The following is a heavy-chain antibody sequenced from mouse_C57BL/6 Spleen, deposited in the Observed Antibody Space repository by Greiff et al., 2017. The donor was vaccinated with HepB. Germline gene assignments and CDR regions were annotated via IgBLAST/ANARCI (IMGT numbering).Heavy chain of an antibody. CDR3: TGWLKGYFDV. V-gene: IGHV1-15*01. CDR2: IDPETGVT. Sequence: VQLQQSGAELVRPGASVTLSCKASGYTFTDYEMHWVKQTPVHGLEWIGAIDPETGVTSYNQKFKGKAILTAAKSSSTAYMVLRSLTSEDSAVDYCTGWLKGYFDVWGTGTTVTVSS. J-gene: IGHJ1*03. CDR1: GYTFTDYE. D-gene: IGHD2-3*01.